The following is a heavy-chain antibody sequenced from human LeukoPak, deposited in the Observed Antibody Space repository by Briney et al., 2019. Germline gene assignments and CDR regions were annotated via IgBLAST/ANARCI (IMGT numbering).Heavy chain of an antibody. Sequence: NTSETLSLTCTVSGGSISSYYWSWIRQPPGKGLEWIGYIYYSGSTNYNPSLKSRVTISVDTSKNQFSLKLSSVTAADTAVYYCASARDLNYDSSGYYGHWGQGTLVTVSS. CDR1: GGSISSYY. D-gene: IGHD3-22*01. CDR3: ASARDLNYDSSGYYGH. CDR2: IYYSGST. J-gene: IGHJ4*02. V-gene: IGHV4-59*12.